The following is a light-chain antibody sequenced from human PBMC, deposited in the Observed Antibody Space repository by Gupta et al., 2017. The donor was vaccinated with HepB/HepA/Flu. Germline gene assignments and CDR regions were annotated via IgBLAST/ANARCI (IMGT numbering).Light chain of an antibody. CDR1: SSNIGRNT. J-gene: IGLJ1*01. CDR3: EAWDDRLKAYV. Sequence: QSVLTQPPSASGTSGQTVTISCSGSSSNIGRNTVDWYQHVPGTAPKLFIYTSDQRPSWVPDRFSGSKSDTSASLATSGFHSEDEADYYCEAWDDRLKAYVFGSGTKVTVL. V-gene: IGLV1-44*01. CDR2: TSD.